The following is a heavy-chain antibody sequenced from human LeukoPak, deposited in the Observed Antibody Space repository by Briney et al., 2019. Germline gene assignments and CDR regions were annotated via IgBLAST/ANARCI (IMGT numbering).Heavy chain of an antibody. CDR1: GLTFSSYA. D-gene: IGHD3-10*01. CDR3: AKDLTPYGSGTHFDY. J-gene: IGHJ4*02. V-gene: IGHV3-23*01. Sequence: GGSLRLSCAASGLTFSSYAMSWVRQAPGKGLEWVSAISGSGGSTYYADSVKGRFTISRDNSKNTLYLQMNSLRAEGTAVYYCAKDLTPYGSGTHFDYWGQGTLVTVSS. CDR2: ISGSGGST.